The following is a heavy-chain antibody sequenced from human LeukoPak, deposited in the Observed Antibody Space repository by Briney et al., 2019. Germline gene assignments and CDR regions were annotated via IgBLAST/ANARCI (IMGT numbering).Heavy chain of an antibody. CDR1: GDSINSYY. CDR3: ARSKFGDDGTY. Sequence: PSETLSLTCTVSGDSINSYYWNWIRQPPGKALEWIGYIYYSGRTDYNPSLKSRVTISVDTSKNQFSLKLSSVTAADTAVYYCARSKFGDDGTYWGQGTQVTVSS. D-gene: IGHD2-21*02. J-gene: IGHJ4*02. CDR2: IYYSGRT. V-gene: IGHV4-59*01.